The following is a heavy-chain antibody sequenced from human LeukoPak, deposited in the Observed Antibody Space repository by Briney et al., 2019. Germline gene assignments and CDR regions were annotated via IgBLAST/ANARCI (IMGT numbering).Heavy chain of an antibody. CDR2: TSGSGGST. CDR3: AKDFGSGSYVDY. D-gene: IGHD3-10*01. J-gene: IGHJ4*02. V-gene: IGHV3-23*01. Sequence: QPGGSLRLSCAASGFTFSFYAMSWVRQAPGKGLEWVPATSGSGGSTYYADSVKGRFTISRDNSKNTLYLQMNSLRAEDTAVYYCAKDFGSGSYVDYWGQGTLVTVSS. CDR1: GFTFSFYA.